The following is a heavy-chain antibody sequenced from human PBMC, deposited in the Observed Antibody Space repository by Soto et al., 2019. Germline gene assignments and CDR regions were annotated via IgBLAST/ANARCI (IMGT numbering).Heavy chain of an antibody. CDR1: GYSFTSYW. Sequence: EVQLVQSGAEVKKPGESLRISCKGSGYSFTSYWISWVRQMPGKGLEWMGRIDPSDSYTNYSPSFQGHVTISADKSSSTAYLPWSSLKASDTAMYYCARHPIVGATADAFDIWGQGTMVTVSS. J-gene: IGHJ3*02. D-gene: IGHD1-26*01. V-gene: IGHV5-10-1*01. CDR2: IDPSDSYT. CDR3: ARHPIVGATADAFDI.